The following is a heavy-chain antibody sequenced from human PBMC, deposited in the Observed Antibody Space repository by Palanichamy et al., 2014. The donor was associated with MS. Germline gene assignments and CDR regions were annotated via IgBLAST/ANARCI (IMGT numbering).Heavy chain of an antibody. Sequence: QVQLVQSGAEVKKPGASVKVSCKASGYTFTSYGTSWVRQAPGQGLEWMGWISAYNGNTNYAQKLQGRVTMTTDTSTSTAYMELRSLRSDDAAVYYCAREGDSITMVRGGHPDYFDYWGQGTLVTVSS. J-gene: IGHJ4*02. V-gene: IGHV1-18*01. CDR3: AREGDSITMVRGGHPDYFDY. D-gene: IGHD3-10*01. CDR1: GYTFTSYG. CDR2: ISAYNGNT.